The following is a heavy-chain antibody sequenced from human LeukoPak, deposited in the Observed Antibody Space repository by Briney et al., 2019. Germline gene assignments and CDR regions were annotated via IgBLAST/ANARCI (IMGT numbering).Heavy chain of an antibody. CDR3: ARTLRSGSYYRVGYFDY. CDR1: GGSISSGSYY. CDR2: IYTSGST. J-gene: IGHJ4*02. V-gene: IGHV4-61*02. Sequence: PSQTLSLTCTVSGGSISSGSYYWSWIRQPAGKGLEWIGRIYTSGSTNYNPSLKSRVTISVDTSKNQFSLKLSSVTAADTAVYYCARTLRSGSYYRVGYFDYWGQGTLVTVSS. D-gene: IGHD3-10*01.